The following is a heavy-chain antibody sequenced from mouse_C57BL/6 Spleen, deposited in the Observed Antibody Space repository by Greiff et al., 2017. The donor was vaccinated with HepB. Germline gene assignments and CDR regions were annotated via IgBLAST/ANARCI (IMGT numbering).Heavy chain of an antibody. D-gene: IGHD1-1*01. J-gene: IGHJ1*03. V-gene: IGHV3-6*01. Sequence: EVKLLESGPGLVKPSQSLSLTCSVTGYSITSGYYWNWIRQFPGNKLEWMGYISYDGSNNYNPSLKNRISITRDTSKNQFFLKLNSVTTEDTATYYCARKGSITTVVYWYFDVWGTGTTVTVSS. CDR2: ISYDGSN. CDR1: GYSITSGYY. CDR3: ARKGSITTVVYWYFDV.